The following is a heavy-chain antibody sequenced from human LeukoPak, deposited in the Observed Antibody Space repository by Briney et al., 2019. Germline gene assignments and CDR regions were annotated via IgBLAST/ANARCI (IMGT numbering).Heavy chain of an antibody. J-gene: IGHJ3*02. D-gene: IGHD3-3*01. CDR3: AKGRPYYDFWSGRGDGFDI. V-gene: IGHV1-2*02. CDR2: INPNNGGT. Sequence: ASVKVSCKASGYTFTGYYIHWVRRAPGQGLEWLGWINPNNGGTTYAQKFQGRVTMTRDTSITTAYMGLSRLRSDDTAVYYCAKGRPYYDFWSGRGDGFDIWGQGTMVTVSS. CDR1: GYTFTGYY.